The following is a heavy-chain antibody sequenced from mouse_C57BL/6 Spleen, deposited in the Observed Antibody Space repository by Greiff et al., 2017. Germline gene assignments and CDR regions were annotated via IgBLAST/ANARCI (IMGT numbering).Heavy chain of an antibody. CDR1: GYTFTSYW. Sequence: VKLQQPGAELVKPGASVKLSCKASGYTFTSYWMHWVKQRPGQGLEWIGMIHPNSGSTNYNEKFKSKATLTVDKSSSTAYMQLSSLTSEDSAVYYGASHYYGSDNYFDYWGQGTTLTVSS. V-gene: IGHV1-64*01. CDR3: ASHYYGSDNYFDY. CDR2: IHPNSGST. J-gene: IGHJ2*01. D-gene: IGHD1-1*01.